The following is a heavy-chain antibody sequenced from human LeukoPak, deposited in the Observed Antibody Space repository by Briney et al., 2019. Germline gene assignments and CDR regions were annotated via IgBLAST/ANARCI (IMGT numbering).Heavy chain of an antibody. D-gene: IGHD1-26*01. CDR3: ARDIRVVGATLYFDY. V-gene: IGHV4-59*01. J-gene: IGHJ4*02. CDR2: MHSSGST. CDR1: GGSISNYY. Sequence: SETLSLTCTVSGGSISNYYWSWIRQPPGKGLEWIGCMHSSGSTTYNLSLKSRVSMTIETSTNQFSLKLSSLTAADTAVYYCARDIRVVGATLYFDYWGQGTLVTVSS.